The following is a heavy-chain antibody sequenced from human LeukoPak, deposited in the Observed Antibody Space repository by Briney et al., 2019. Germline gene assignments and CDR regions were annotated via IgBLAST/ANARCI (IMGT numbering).Heavy chain of an antibody. J-gene: IGHJ4*02. CDR1: GGSISSSTYY. Sequence: SETLSLTCTVSGGSISSSTYYWGWIRQPPGKGLEWIGRIYYSGSTYYNPSLKSRVTISVDTSKNQFSLKLSSVTAADTAVYYCARQEAGTDYWGQGTLVTVSS. CDR2: IYYSGST. CDR3: ARQEAGTDY. D-gene: IGHD6-19*01. V-gene: IGHV4-39*01.